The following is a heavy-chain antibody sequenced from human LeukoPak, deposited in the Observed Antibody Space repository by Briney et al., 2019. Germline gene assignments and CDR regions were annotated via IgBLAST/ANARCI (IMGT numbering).Heavy chain of an antibody. CDR1: GFTFSSYW. J-gene: IGHJ3*02. V-gene: IGHV3-74*01. CDR2: ISTDGSST. CDR3: VREYSSSSGRAFDI. Sequence: PGGSLRLSCAASGFTFSSYWMHWVRQAPGKGLVWVSRISTDGSSTNSADSVKRRLTISRDNAKNTLYLQMNSLRAEDTAVYYCVREYSSSSGRAFDIWGQGTMVTVSP. D-gene: IGHD6-6*01.